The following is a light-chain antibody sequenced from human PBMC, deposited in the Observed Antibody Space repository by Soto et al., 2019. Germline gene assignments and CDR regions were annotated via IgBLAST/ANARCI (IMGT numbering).Light chain of an antibody. J-gene: IGKJ4*01. CDR3: QQHFTAPLT. CDR2: WSS. CDR1: QSVLSTSNNKNY. V-gene: IGKV4-1*01. Sequence: DIVMTQSPDSLAVSLVERATINCKSSQSVLSTSNNKNYLSWHQQKPGQPPRLLIYWSSTRESGVPDRFSGSGTGTDFTLTISSLQAEDVAIYYGQQHFTAPLTFGGGPKVEIK.